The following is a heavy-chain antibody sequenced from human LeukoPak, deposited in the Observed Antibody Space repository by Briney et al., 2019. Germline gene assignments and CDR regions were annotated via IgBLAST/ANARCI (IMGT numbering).Heavy chain of an antibody. J-gene: IGHJ1*01. CDR3: ARLDCSSISCYFQH. D-gene: IGHD2-2*01. CDR1: GGSISSSSYY. CDR2: IYYSGST. V-gene: IGHV4-39*01. Sequence: SETLSLTCTVSGGSISSSSYYCGWVRQPPGKGLEWVGSIYYSGSTYYNPSLKSRVTISVDTSKNQFALKLSSVTAADAAVYYCARLDCSSISCYFQHWGQGTLVTVSS.